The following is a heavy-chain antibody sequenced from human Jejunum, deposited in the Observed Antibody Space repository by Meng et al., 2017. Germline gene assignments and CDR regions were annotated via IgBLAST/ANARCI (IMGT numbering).Heavy chain of an antibody. CDR1: GFTFSTYA. J-gene: IGHJ4*02. Sequence: GGSLRLSCAASGFTFSTYAMHWVRQAPGKGLDWVAAIPYDGSNKHYADSVKGRFTLSRDNSKNTLSLQMNSLRAEDTAVYYCARLAVGLPGRRLSETADYWGQGTLVTVSS. CDR3: ARLAVGLPGRRLSETADY. CDR2: IPYDGSNK. D-gene: IGHD3-10*01. V-gene: IGHV3-30*04.